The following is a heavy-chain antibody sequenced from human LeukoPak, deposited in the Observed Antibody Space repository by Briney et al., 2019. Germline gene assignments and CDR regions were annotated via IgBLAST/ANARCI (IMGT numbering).Heavy chain of an antibody. CDR1: GGSISSGSYY. J-gene: IGHJ5*02. CDR3: TRDGAPYSTGWYS. CDR2: IYTRGST. Sequence: PSETLSLTCTVSGGSISSGSYYWSWIRQPAGKGLEWVGRIYTRGSTNYNPSLKSRLAMSLDTSKNQISLKLSSVTAADTAVYYCTRDGAPYSTGWYSWGQGTLVTVSS. D-gene: IGHD6-19*01. V-gene: IGHV4-61*02.